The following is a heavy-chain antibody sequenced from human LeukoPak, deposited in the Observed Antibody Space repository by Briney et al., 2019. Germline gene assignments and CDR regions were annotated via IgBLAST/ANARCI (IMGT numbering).Heavy chain of an antibody. CDR3: ARDKMDIVVVPAAISEEVVSWFDP. Sequence: GASVKVSCKASGYTFTSYGISWVRQAPGQGLEWMGWISAYNGNTNYAQKLQGRVTMTTDTSTSTAYMELRSLRSDDTAVYYCARDKMDIVVVPAAISEEVVSWFDPWGQGTLVTVSS. V-gene: IGHV1-18*01. D-gene: IGHD2-2*02. CDR1: GYTFTSYG. J-gene: IGHJ5*02. CDR2: ISAYNGNT.